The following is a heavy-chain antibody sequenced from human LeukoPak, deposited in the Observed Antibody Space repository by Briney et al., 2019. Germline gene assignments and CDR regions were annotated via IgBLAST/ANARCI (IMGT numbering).Heavy chain of an antibody. CDR1: GFTFSTFG. D-gene: IGHD3-10*01. J-gene: IGHJ1*01. Sequence: GGSLRLSCAASGFTFSTFGMHWVRQAPGKGLEWVAVTSFDGSNKYYADPVKGRFTISRDNSKNTLCLQMNSLRAEDTAVYYCAKDYSDSGNYYSRDWGQGTLVTVSS. CDR2: TSFDGSNK. CDR3: AKDYSDSGNYYSRD. V-gene: IGHV3-30*18.